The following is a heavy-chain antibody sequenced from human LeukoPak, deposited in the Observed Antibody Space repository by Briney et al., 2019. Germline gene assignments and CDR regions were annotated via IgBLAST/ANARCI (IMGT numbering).Heavy chain of an antibody. Sequence: GGSLRLSCAASVFTFSDSWLSWVRQAPGKGLEWVGRIKSIADGAAKEYAAGVQCRFTISRDNSTHTLYLHMHTLKSEVASVYYCTTYGASEGLSDHWGWGNLVTVSS. V-gene: IGHV3-15*01. CDR2: IKSIADGAAK. J-gene: IGHJ5*02. CDR3: TTYGASEGLSDH. D-gene: IGHD4-17*01. CDR1: VFTFSDSW.